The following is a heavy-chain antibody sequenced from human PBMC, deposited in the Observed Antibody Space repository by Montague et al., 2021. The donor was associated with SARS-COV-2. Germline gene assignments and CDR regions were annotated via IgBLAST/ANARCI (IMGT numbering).Heavy chain of an antibody. CDR2: ISYDGSNK. V-gene: IGHV3-30*04. Sequence: SLRLSCAASGFTFSSYAVHWVRQAPGKGLEWVAVISYDGSNKYYVDSVKGRFTISRDNSKNTLYLQMNSLRAEDTAVYYCAGTDGGSYFNAFDIWGQGTMVTVSS. D-gene: IGHD1-26*01. CDR3: AGTDGGSYFNAFDI. CDR1: GFTFSSYA. J-gene: IGHJ3*02.